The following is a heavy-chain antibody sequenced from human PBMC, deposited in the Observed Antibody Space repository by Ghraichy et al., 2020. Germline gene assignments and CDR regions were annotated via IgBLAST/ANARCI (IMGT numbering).Heavy chain of an antibody. V-gene: IGHV3-23*01. CDR2: ISGSGGST. CDR3: AKSISVTAWGLYAFDI. D-gene: IGHD2-21*02. J-gene: IGHJ3*02. Sequence: GESLNISCAASGFTFSSYAMSWVRQAPGKGLEWVSAISGSGGSTYYADSVKGRFTISRDNSKNTLYLQMNSLRAEDTAVYYCAKSISVTAWGLYAFDIWGQGTMVTVSS. CDR1: GFTFSSYA.